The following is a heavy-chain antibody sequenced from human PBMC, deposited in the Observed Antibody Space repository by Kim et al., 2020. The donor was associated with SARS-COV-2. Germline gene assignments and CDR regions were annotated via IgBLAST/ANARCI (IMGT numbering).Heavy chain of an antibody. CDR2: IGIGGRT. D-gene: IGHD1-20*01. V-gene: IGHV3-23*01. Sequence: GGSLRLSCAASGFTLSSCAMSWVRQAPGKGLEWVSAIGIGGRTFYADSVKGRFIVSRDDSKNTLYLQMNSLRAEDTAKYYCAKLNWDDPTNYWGQGILVTVSS. J-gene: IGHJ4*02. CDR1: GFTLSSCA. CDR3: AKLNWDDPTNY.